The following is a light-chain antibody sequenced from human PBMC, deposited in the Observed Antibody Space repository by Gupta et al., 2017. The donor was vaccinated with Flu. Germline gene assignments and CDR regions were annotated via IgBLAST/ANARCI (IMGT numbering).Light chain of an antibody. V-gene: IGKV1-33*01. CDR1: QDISNH. CDR2: DAS. CDR3: QQYDNLPIT. Sequence: DLQMTQSPSSLSASVGDRVTIACQASQDISNHLNWYQQKPGKAPKLLIYDASHLETGVPSRFSGSGSGTDFTVTISSLHPKDIATYYCQQYDNLPITFGPGTKVDIK. J-gene: IGKJ3*01.